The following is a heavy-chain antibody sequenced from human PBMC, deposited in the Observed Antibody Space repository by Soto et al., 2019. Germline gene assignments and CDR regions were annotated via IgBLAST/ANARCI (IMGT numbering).Heavy chain of an antibody. CDR3: ARDESGRYYYGMDV. J-gene: IGHJ6*02. D-gene: IGHD1-26*01. V-gene: IGHV3-30-3*01. Sequence: GGSLRLSCAASGFTFSSYAMHWVRQAPGKGLEWVAVISYDGSNKYYADSVKGRFTISRDNSKNTLYLQMNSLRAEDTAVYYCARDESGRYYYGMDVWGQGTTVTVSS. CDR1: GFTFSSYA. CDR2: ISYDGSNK.